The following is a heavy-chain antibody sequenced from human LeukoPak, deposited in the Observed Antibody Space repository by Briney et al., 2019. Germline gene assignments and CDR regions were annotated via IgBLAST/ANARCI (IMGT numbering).Heavy chain of an antibody. CDR1: GGSFSSYY. J-gene: IGHJ6*02. D-gene: IGHD2-2*01. Sequence: SETLSLTCAVYGGSFSSYYWSWIRQSAGKGLEWIGRIYTSGSTNYNPSLKSRVTMSVDTSKNQLSLKLSSVTAADTAVYYCARGILVRYCSSTSCSSYYYYGMDVWGQGTTVTVSS. CDR3: ARGILVRYCSSTSCSSYYYYGMDV. CDR2: IYTSGST. V-gene: IGHV4-59*10.